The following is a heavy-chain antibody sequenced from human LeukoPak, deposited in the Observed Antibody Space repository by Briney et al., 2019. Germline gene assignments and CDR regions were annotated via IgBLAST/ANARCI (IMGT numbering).Heavy chain of an antibody. CDR3: ARGYCSSTSCYFFDY. J-gene: IGHJ4*02. Sequence: SETLSLTCTVSGGSIGSYYWSWIRQPAGKGLEWIGRIYTSGSTNYNPSLKSRVTMSVDTSKNQFSLKLSSVTAADTAVYYCARGYCSSTSCYFFDYWGQGTLVTVSS. D-gene: IGHD2-2*01. V-gene: IGHV4-4*07. CDR1: GGSIGSYY. CDR2: IYTSGST.